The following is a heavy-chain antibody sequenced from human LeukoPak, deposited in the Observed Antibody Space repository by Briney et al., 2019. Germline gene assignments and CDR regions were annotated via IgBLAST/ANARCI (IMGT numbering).Heavy chain of an antibody. CDR1: GFTFSSYW. Sequence: GGSLRLSCAASGFTFSSYWMSWVRQAPGKGLEWVSAISGSGGSTYYADSVKGRFTISRDNSKNTLYLQMNSLRAEDTAVYYCAKDPSGSPDYFDYWGQGTLVTVSS. D-gene: IGHD1-26*01. CDR3: AKDPSGSPDYFDY. V-gene: IGHV3-23*01. CDR2: ISGSGGST. J-gene: IGHJ4*02.